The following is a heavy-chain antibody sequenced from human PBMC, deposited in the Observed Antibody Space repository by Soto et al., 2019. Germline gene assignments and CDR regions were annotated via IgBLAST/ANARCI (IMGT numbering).Heavy chain of an antibody. CDR2: IRGSGGET. V-gene: IGHV3-23*01. J-gene: IGHJ4*02. D-gene: IGHD2-21*01. CDR3: AQDRGWGVVSPSHDY. CDR1: GFTFRNFV. Sequence: EVQLLESGGGLVQPGGSLRVSCAASGFTFRNFVMSWVRQAPGKGLEWVSAIRGSGGETFYADSVKGRFTISRDNSKNTLSLQMNSLRDEDTALYFCAQDRGWGVVSPSHDYWGRGTLVTVSS.